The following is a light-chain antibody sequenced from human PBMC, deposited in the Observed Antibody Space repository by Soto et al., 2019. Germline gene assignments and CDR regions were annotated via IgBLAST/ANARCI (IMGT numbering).Light chain of an antibody. CDR3: CSYAGSSTDV. V-gene: IGLV2-23*01. J-gene: IGLJ1*01. Sequence: QSVLTQPASVSGSPGQSITISCTGTSSDVGSYNLVSWYQQHPGKAPKLMIYEGSKRPSVVSNRFSGSKSGNTASLTISGLQAEDEADYYCCSYAGSSTDVFGTGTKLTVL. CDR2: EGS. CDR1: SSDVGSYNL.